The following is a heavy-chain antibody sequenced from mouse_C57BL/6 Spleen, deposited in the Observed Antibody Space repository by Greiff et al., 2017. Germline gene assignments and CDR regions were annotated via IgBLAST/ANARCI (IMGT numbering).Heavy chain of an antibody. J-gene: IGHJ3*01. D-gene: IGHD1-1*01. CDR2: ISSGSSTI. CDR1: GFTFSDYG. V-gene: IGHV5-17*01. Sequence: EVHLVESGGGLVKPGGSLKLSCAASGFTFSDYGMHWVRQAPEKGLEWVAYISSGSSTIYYADTVKGRFTISRDNAKNTLFLQMTSLRSEDTAMYYCARTTPVEGFAYWGQGTLVTVSA. CDR3: ARTTPVEGFAY.